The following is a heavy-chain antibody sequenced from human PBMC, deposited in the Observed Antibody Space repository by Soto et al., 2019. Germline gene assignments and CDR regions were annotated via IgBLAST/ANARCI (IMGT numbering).Heavy chain of an antibody. Sequence: GGSLRLSCTASGFTFGDYAMSWVRQAPGKGLEWVGFIRSKAYGGTTEYAASVKGRSTISRDDSKSIAYLQMNSLKTEDTAVYYCSGDILTGYPHPYYYGMDVWGQGTTVTVSS. V-gene: IGHV3-49*04. D-gene: IGHD3-9*01. CDR3: SGDILTGYPHPYYYGMDV. J-gene: IGHJ6*02. CDR1: GFTFGDYA. CDR2: IRSKAYGGTT.